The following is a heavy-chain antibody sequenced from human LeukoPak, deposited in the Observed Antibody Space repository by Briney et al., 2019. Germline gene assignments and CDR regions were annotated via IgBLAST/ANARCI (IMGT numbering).Heavy chain of an antibody. Sequence: PGGSLRLSCAASRFTFSSYAMSWVRQAPGKGLEWVSAISGSGGSTYYADSVKGRFTISRDNSKNTLYLQMNSLRAEDTAVYYCAKDTVVTPEAFDYWGQGTLVTVSS. D-gene: IGHD4-23*01. CDR3: AKDTVVTPEAFDY. V-gene: IGHV3-23*01. CDR1: RFTFSSYA. CDR2: ISGSGGST. J-gene: IGHJ4*02.